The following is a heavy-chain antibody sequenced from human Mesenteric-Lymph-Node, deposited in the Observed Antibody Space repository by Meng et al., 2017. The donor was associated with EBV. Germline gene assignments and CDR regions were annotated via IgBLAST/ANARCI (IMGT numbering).Heavy chain of an antibody. CDR3: ASFSFSGSYYNVLAD. D-gene: IGHD3-10*01. Sequence: QVQLVQSGAEVKKPGASVKVSCKASGYTFTNYDISWVRQAPGQGLEWMGGIIPNFGAPNYAQKFQGRLTISADVSTSTAYMELSSLKSGDTAVFYCASFSFSGSYYNVLADWGQGTLVTVSS. CDR2: IIPNFGAP. V-gene: IGHV1-69*13. J-gene: IGHJ4*02. CDR1: GYTFTNYD.